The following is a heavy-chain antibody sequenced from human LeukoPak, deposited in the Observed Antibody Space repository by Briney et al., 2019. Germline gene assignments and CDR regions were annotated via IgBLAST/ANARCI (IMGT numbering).Heavy chain of an antibody. J-gene: IGHJ4*02. D-gene: IGHD3-22*01. Sequence: ASVKVSCKASGGTFSSYAISWVRQAPGQGLEWMGIINPSGGSTSYAQKFQGRVTMTRDMSTSTVYMELSSLRSEDTAVYYCAREKGPTYDSSGYYGYWGQGTLVTVSS. CDR2: INPSGGST. CDR1: GGTFSSYA. V-gene: IGHV1-46*01. CDR3: AREKGPTYDSSGYYGY.